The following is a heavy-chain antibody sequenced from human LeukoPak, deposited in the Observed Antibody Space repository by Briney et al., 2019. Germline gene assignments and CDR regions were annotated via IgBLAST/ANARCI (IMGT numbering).Heavy chain of an antibody. CDR2: TYYSGST. CDR3: ARRAVTNFDY. Sequence: SETLSLTCTVSGGSISSYYWSWIRQPPGKGLEWIGYTYYSGSTNYNPSLKSRVTISVDTSKNQFSLKLSSVTAADTAVYYCARRAVTNFDYWGQGTLVTVSS. D-gene: IGHD4-17*01. CDR1: GGSISSYY. V-gene: IGHV4-59*08. J-gene: IGHJ4*02.